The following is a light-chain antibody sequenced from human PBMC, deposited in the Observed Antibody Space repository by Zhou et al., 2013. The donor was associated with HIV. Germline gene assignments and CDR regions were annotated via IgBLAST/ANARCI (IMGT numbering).Light chain of an antibody. V-gene: IGKV1-39*01. J-gene: IGKJ2*01. Sequence: GDSVTITCRASQSISSYLNWYQQKPGKAPKLLIYAASSLQSGVPSRFSGSGSRTDFTLTISGLQPGDFAAYYCQQSYTTPYTFGQGTKLGIK. CDR1: QSISSY. CDR2: AAS. CDR3: QQSYTTPYT.